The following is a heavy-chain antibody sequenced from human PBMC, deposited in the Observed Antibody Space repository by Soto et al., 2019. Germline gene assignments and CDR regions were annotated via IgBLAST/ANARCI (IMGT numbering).Heavy chain of an antibody. Sequence: PGGSLRLSCAASGFTFSDYYMSWIRQAPGKGLEWVSCISSSGSTIYYADSVKGRFTISRDNAKNSLYLQMNSLRAEDTAVYYCARDAKESLFGVVITYYYYYGMDVWGQGTTVTVSS. CDR3: ARDAKESLFGVVITYYYYYGMDV. D-gene: IGHD3-3*01. CDR1: GFTFSDYY. CDR2: ISSSGSTI. V-gene: IGHV3-11*01. J-gene: IGHJ6*02.